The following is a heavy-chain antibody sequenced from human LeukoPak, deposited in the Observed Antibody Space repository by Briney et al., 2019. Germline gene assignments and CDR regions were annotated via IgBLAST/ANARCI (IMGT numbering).Heavy chain of an antibody. CDR3: ARDRDAGTFDY. V-gene: IGHV4-59*01. D-gene: IGHD6-13*01. J-gene: IGHJ4*02. CDR1: GGSISGYY. CDR2: IYYSGST. Sequence: SETLSLTCTVSGGSISGYYCSWIRQPPGKELEWIGYIYYSGSTNYNPSLKSRVTISVDTSKNQFSLKLSSVTAADTAVYYCARDRDAGTFDYWGQGTLVTVSS.